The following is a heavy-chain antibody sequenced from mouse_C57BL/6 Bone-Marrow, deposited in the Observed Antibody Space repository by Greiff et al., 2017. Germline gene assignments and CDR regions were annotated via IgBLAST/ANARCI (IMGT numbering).Heavy chain of an antibody. CDR3: ARGYYYFDY. V-gene: IGHV7-3*01. D-gene: IGHD2-3*01. CDR2: IRNKANGYTT. J-gene: IGHJ2*01. Sequence: EVKVVESGGGLVQPGGSLSLSCAASGFTFTDYYMSWVRQPPGKALEWLGFIRNKANGYTTEYRASVKGRFNISRDNAQSILYLQMNALRAEDSATYYCARGYYYFDYWGQGTTLTVSS. CDR1: GFTFTDYY.